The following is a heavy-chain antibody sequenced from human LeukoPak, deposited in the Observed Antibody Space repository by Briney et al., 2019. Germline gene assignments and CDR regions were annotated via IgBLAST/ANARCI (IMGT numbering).Heavy chain of an antibody. V-gene: IGHV3-21*01. Sequence: GGSLRLSCAASGFTFSSYSMNWVRQAPGKGLEWVSSISSSSSYIYYADSVKGRFTISRDNAKNSLYLQMNSLRAEDTAVYYCARDLGYCSGGSCQKDVCWGQGTLVTVSS. D-gene: IGHD2-15*01. CDR1: GFTFSSYS. CDR3: ARDLGYCSGGSCQKDVC. J-gene: IGHJ4*02. CDR2: ISSSSSYI.